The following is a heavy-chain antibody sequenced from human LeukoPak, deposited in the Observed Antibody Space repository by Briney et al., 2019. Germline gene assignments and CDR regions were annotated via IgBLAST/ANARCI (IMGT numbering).Heavy chain of an antibody. J-gene: IGHJ4*02. CDR1: GFTFSSYS. CDR2: ISSSSSYI. V-gene: IGHV3-21*01. Sequence: GGSLRLSCAASGFTFSSYSMNWVRQAPGKGLEWVSSISSSSSYIYYADSVKGRFTISRDNAKNSLYLQMNSLRAEDTAVYYCARAGTTVTTEKIDYWGQGTLVTVSS. CDR3: ARAGTTVTTEKIDY. D-gene: IGHD4-17*01.